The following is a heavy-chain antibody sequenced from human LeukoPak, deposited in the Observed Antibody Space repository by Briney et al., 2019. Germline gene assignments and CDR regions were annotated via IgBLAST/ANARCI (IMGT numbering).Heavy chain of an antibody. CDR1: GFTFSNAW. V-gene: IGHV3-53*01. J-gene: IGHJ4*02. Sequence: GGSLRLSCAASGFTFSNAWMNWVRQAPGKGLEWVSLIYKDGSTYYADSVKGRFTISRDNSKNTLFLQMNSLRADDTAVYCCARDAVEQQLVHYFDYWGQGTLVTVSS. D-gene: IGHD6-13*01. CDR2: IYKDGST. CDR3: ARDAVEQQLVHYFDY.